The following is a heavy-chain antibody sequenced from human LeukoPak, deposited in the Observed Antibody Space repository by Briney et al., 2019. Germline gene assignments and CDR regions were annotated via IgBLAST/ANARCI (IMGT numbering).Heavy chain of an antibody. J-gene: IGHJ6*02. Sequence: GGSLRLSCAASGFTVSSNYMTWVRQAPGKGLEWVSVIYSGGRTFYADYVKGRFTISRDNSKSTLYLRMNSLRAEDTAVYYCARVRGVYYYYGMDVWGQGTTVTVS. CDR2: IYSGGRT. CDR3: ARVRGVYYYYGMDV. V-gene: IGHV3-53*01. CDR1: GFTVSSNY. D-gene: IGHD2-8*01.